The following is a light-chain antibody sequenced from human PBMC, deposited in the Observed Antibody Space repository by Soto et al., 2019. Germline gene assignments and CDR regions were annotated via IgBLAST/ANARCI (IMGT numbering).Light chain of an antibody. CDR1: QSVSSN. V-gene: IGKV3-15*01. CDR3: QESTYWPA. Sequence: EIVMTQSPATLSVSPGERATLSCRASQSVSSNLAWYQQKPGKAPRLLIYGASTRATGIPARFSGSGSGTDFTLTISSLEPEDFAVYYCQESTYWPAFGQGTKVDIK. CDR2: GAS. J-gene: IGKJ1*01.